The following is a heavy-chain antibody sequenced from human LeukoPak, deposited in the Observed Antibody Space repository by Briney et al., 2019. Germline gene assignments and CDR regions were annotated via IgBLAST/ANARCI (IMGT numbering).Heavy chain of an antibody. Sequence: GGSLRLSCAVSGFNFNDYYMAWIRRAPGKGLEWVSYISSRSRTIYYADSVKGRFTISRDNAKSSLYPQMNSLRVEDTAVYYCARDTWNSHYYFDHWGQGILVTVSS. CDR2: ISSRSRTI. V-gene: IGHV3-11*01. CDR1: GFNFNDYY. J-gene: IGHJ4*02. D-gene: IGHD2/OR15-2a*01. CDR3: ARDTWNSHYYFDH.